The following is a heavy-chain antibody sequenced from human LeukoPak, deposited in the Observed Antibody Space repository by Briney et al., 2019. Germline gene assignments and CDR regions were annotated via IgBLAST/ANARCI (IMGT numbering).Heavy chain of an antibody. J-gene: IGHJ6*02. V-gene: IGHV4-31*03. CDR3: ARTAVHHSSSWDAERYYYGMDV. CDR2: IYYSGST. D-gene: IGHD6-13*01. CDR1: GGSISSGGYY. Sequence: PSQTLSLTCTVSGGSISSGGYYWSWIRQHPGKGLEWIGYIYYSGSTYYNPSLKSRVTISVDTSKNQFSLKLSSVTAADTAVYYCARTAVHHSSSWDAERYYYGMDVWGQGTTVTVSS.